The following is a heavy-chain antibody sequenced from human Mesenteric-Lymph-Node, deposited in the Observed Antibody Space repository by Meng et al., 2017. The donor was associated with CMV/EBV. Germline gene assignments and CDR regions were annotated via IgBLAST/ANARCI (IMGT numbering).Heavy chain of an antibody. Sequence: CKASGYTFTGYDLHWVRQAPGQGLEWMGRINPNSGGTDYAQKFQGRVTMTRDTSISTAYMELSRLTSDDTAVYYCASLGSGSYYNPDYWGQGTLVTVSS. CDR2: INPNSGGT. D-gene: IGHD3-10*01. V-gene: IGHV1-2*06. J-gene: IGHJ4*02. CDR1: GYTFTGYD. CDR3: ASLGSGSYYNPDY.